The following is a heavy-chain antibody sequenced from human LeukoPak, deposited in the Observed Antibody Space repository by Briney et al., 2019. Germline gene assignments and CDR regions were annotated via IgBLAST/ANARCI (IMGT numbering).Heavy chain of an antibody. Sequence: SQTLSLTCAISGDSVSSNSAAWNWIRQSPSRGLEWLVKTYYGSKWSNHYAVSVKSRISIKPDPSKNQFSLQLNSVPPDDTAVYYCARSRGAIADYWGQGTLVTVSS. CDR1: GDSVSSNSAA. CDR2: TYYGSKWSN. D-gene: IGHD2-21*01. V-gene: IGHV6-1*01. CDR3: ARSRGAIADY. J-gene: IGHJ4*02.